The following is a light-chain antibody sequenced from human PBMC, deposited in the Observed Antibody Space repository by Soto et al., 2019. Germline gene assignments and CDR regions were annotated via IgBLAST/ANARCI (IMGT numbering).Light chain of an antibody. CDR2: DAS. J-gene: IGKJ1*01. CDR1: QSISSW. CDR3: QQYNTSPWT. Sequence: DIQMTQSPATLSASVGDRVTITCRASQSISSWLAWYQQKPGKVPKLLIDDASSLESGVPSRFSGSRSGTDFTLTISSLQPDDFATYYCQQYNTSPWTFGHGTKVEIK. V-gene: IGKV1-5*01.